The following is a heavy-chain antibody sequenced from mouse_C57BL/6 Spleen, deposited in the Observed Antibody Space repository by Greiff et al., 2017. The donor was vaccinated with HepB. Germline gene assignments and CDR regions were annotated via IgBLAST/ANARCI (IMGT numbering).Heavy chain of an antibody. CDR2: IDPSDSET. CDR3: ARGDYSKGNWYFDV. J-gene: IGHJ1*03. V-gene: IGHV1-52*01. Sequence: VQLQQSGAELVRPGSSVKLSCKASGYTFTSYWMHWVKQRPIHGLEWIGNIDPSDSETHYNQKFKDKATLTVDKSSSTAYMQLSSLTSEDSAVYYCARGDYSKGNWYFDVWGTGTTVTVSS. CDR1: GYTFTSYW. D-gene: IGHD2-5*01.